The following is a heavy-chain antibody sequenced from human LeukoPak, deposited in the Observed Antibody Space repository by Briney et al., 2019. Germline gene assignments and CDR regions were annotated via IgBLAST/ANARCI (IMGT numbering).Heavy chain of an antibody. CDR1: GFTFSSYA. V-gene: IGHV3-30*04. CDR3: ASGSARDDYVWGSYPLLSYFDY. J-gene: IGHJ4*02. CDR2: ISYDGSNK. Sequence: GGSLRLSCAASGFTFSSYAMHWVRQAPGKGLEWVAVISYDGSNKYYADSVKGRFTISRDNSKNTLYLQMNSLRAEDTAVYYCASGSARDDYVWGSYPLLSYFDYWGQGTLVTVSS. D-gene: IGHD3-16*02.